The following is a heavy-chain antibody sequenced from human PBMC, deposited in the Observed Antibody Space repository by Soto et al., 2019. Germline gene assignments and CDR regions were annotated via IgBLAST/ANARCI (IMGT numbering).Heavy chain of an antibody. J-gene: IGHJ6*03. V-gene: IGHV3-23*01. CDR1: GFTFSSYA. CDR2: ISGSGGST. D-gene: IGHD3-3*01. Sequence: PGGSLRLSCAASGFTFSSYAMSWVRQAPGKGLEWVSAISGSGGSTYYADSVKGRFTISRDNSKNTLYLQMNSLRAEDTAVYYCAKAGPHPIFGVVINPYYYYYYMDVWGKGTTVAVSS. CDR3: AKAGPHPIFGVVINPYYYYYYMDV.